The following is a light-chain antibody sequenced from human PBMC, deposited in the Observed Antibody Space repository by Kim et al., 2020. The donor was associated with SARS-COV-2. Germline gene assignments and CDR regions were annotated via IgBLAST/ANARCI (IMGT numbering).Light chain of an antibody. Sequence: AIQLTQSPSSLSASVGDRVTITCRASQGISSALAWYQQKPGKAPKLLIYAVSSLESGVPSRFSGSGSGTVFTLTISSLQPEDFATYYCQQFNTYPLFGQGTKLEI. J-gene: IGKJ2*01. V-gene: IGKV1-13*02. CDR2: AVS. CDR3: QQFNTYPL. CDR1: QGISSA.